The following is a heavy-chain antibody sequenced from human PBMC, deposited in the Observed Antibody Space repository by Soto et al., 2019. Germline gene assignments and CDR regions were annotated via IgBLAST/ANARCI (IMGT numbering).Heavy chain of an antibody. D-gene: IGHD6-19*01. V-gene: IGHV3-48*02. Sequence: RLSCATSGFTFTTYSMNWVRQAPGKGLEWVSYISSRSGIIFYADSVKGRFTISRDNAKNSLYLQMNSLRDEDTAVYFCARDVAVAGYSYYGMDVWGQGTTVTVSS. J-gene: IGHJ6*02. CDR3: ARDVAVAGYSYYGMDV. CDR1: GFTFTTYS. CDR2: ISSRSGII.